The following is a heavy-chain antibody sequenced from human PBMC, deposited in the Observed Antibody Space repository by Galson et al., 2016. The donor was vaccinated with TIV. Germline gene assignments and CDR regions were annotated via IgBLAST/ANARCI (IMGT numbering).Heavy chain of an antibody. D-gene: IGHD3-22*01. Sequence: PALVKPTQTLTLTCSFSGFSLSTSGMCVSWIRQPPGKALEWPARIDWDDDIYYSPFMKTRLTISKDTSKNQVVLTMTNLDPVDTATYYCARTSYYYDSSGYYEGILYFDYWGQGSRVTVSS. V-gene: IGHV2-70*11. CDR1: GFSLSTSGMC. J-gene: IGHJ4*02. CDR2: IDWDDDI. CDR3: ARTSYYYDSSGYYEGILYFDY.